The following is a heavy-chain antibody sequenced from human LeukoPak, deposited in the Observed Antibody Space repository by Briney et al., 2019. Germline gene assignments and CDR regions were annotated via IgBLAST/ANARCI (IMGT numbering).Heavy chain of an antibody. Sequence: KPGGSLRLSCAASGFTFSSYNMNWVRQAPGKGLEWVSSISSSSTYIYYADSVKGRFTISRDNAKNSLYLQMNSLRAEDTAVYYCARDNRWELPFTGFDYWGQGTLVTVSS. J-gene: IGHJ4*02. V-gene: IGHV3-21*04. CDR3: ARDNRWELPFTGFDY. CDR2: ISSSSTYI. CDR1: GFTFSSYN. D-gene: IGHD1-26*01.